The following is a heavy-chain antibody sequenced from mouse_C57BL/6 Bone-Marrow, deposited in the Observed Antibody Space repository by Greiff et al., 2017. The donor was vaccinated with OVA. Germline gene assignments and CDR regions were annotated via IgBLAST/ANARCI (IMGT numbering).Heavy chain of an antibody. Sequence: VQLQQSGAELVMPGASVKLSCKASGYTFTSYWMHWVKRRPGQAFEWIGEIDPSVSYTNYNQKFKGKSTLTVDKSSSTAYMQLSSLTSEDSAVYYCARRYSNYVAWFAYWGQGTLVTVSA. V-gene: IGHV1-69*01. J-gene: IGHJ3*01. CDR1: GYTFTSYW. CDR2: IDPSVSYT. D-gene: IGHD2-5*01. CDR3: ARRYSNYVAWFAY.